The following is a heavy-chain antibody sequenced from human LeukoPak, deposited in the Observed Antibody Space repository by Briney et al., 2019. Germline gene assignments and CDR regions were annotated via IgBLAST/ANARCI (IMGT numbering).Heavy chain of an antibody. J-gene: IGHJ4*02. CDR1: GYSFTGHW. D-gene: IGHD4-23*01. CDR3: AKERWGSVDS. Sequence: GESLKISCKGSGYSFTGHWIGWVRQMPGKGLEWMGIIYPGDSNTRYSPSFQGQVTISADKSINTAYLQWSSLKASDTAMYYCAKERWGSVDSWGQGTLVTVSS. V-gene: IGHV5-51*01. CDR2: IYPGDSNT.